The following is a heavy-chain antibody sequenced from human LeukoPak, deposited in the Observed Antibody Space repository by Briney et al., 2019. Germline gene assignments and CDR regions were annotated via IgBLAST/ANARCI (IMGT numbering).Heavy chain of an antibody. J-gene: IGHJ4*02. CDR1: GFDFSGFYY. CDR3: ARGYCGGDCSLDY. V-gene: IGHV3-11*01. D-gene: IGHD2-21*02. Sequence: GGSLRLSCAASGFDFSGFYYMTWIRQAPGKGLEWVSYIGNAGSPKYYADSVKCRFTISRDNAKNSLYLQTNSLRAEDTAVYYCARGYCGGDCSLDYWGQGTLVIVSS. CDR2: IGNAGSPK.